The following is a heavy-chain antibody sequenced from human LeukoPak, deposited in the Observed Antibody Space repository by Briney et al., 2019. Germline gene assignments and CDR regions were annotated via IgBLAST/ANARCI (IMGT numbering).Heavy chain of an antibody. CDR3: ARGPNTAMVIGIFDY. Sequence: QAGGSLRLSCAASGFTFSSYEMNWVRQAPGKGLEWVSYISSSGSTIYYADSVKGRFTISRDNAKNSLYLQMNSLRAEDTAVYCCARGPNTAMVIGIFDYWGQGTLVTVSS. V-gene: IGHV3-48*03. J-gene: IGHJ4*02. CDR2: ISSSGSTI. D-gene: IGHD5-18*01. CDR1: GFTFSSYE.